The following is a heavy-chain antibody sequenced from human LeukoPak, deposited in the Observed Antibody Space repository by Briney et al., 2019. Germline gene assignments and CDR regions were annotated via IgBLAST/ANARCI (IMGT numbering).Heavy chain of an antibody. CDR2: IIPILGIA. D-gene: IGHD3-9*01. J-gene: IGHJ6*02. V-gene: IGHV1-69*04. Sequence: SVKVSCKASGGTFSSYAISWVRQAPGQGLEWMGRIIPILGIANYAQKFQGRVTITADKPTSTAYMELSSLRSEDTAAYYCARDVYDILTGYYKHTYGMDVWGQGTTVTVSS. CDR3: ARDVYDILTGYYKHTYGMDV. CDR1: GGTFSSYA.